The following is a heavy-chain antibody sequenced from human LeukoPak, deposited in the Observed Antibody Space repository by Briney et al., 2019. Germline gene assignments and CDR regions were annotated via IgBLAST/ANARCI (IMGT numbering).Heavy chain of an antibody. CDR3: ARVGYYDSSGYRDY. V-gene: IGHV4-59*12. CDR1: GGSISSYY. Sequence: SETLSLTCTVSGGSISSYYWSWIRQPPGKGLEWIGYIYYSGSTNYNPSLKSRVTISVDTSKNQFSLKLLSVTAADTAVYYCARVGYYDSSGYRDYWGQGTLVTVSS. D-gene: IGHD3-22*01. CDR2: IYYSGST. J-gene: IGHJ4*02.